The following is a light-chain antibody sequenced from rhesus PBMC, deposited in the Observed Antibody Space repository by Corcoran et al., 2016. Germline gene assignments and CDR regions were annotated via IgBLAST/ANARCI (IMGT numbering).Light chain of an antibody. V-gene: IGKV3-10*01. Sequence: QVILTQSPATLSLSPGERATLSCRASQSVSSYLAWYQQKPGQAPRLLIYGASSRATGIPDRFSGSGSGTDFTLTISSLEPEDVGVYHCYQHSSGDPTFGQGTKVEIK. CDR3: YQHSSGDPT. CDR2: GAS. CDR1: QSVSSY. J-gene: IGKJ1*01.